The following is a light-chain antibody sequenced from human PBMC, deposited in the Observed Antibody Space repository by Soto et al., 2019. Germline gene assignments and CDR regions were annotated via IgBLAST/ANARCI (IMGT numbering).Light chain of an antibody. V-gene: IGLV7-46*01. Sequence: QAVVTQEPSLTVSPGGTVTLTCASSTGAVTTGHWPHWFQQKPGKTPRTLIYDTNNRHSWTPARFSGSLLGGKAALTLSDAQPEDEADYYCLLIYENLGEVFGAGTKVTVL. CDR1: TGAVTTGHW. J-gene: IGLJ1*01. CDR3: LLIYENLGEV. CDR2: DTN.